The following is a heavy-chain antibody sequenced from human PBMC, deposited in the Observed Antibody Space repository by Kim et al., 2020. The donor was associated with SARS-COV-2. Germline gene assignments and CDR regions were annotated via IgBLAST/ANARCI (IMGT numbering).Heavy chain of an antibody. CDR2: T. Sequence: TYSANYREGRITISRNNSKNTMFLQMNGLRAEDTAVYFCAKGRGIWPPFDYWGQGTLVTVSS. CDR3: AKGRGIWPPFDY. D-gene: IGHD6-13*01. J-gene: IGHJ4*02. V-gene: IGHV3-23*01.